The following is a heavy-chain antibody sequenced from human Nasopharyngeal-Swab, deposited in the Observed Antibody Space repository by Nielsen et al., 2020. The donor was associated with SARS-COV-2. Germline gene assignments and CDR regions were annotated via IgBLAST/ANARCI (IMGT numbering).Heavy chain of an antibody. Sequence: GESLKISCAASGFIFSGSAMHWVRQASGKGLEWVGRIGDKDHNYATTYGAAVKGRFTISRDDSKNTAFLQMDSLKTEHTALYYCTTDYYFDYWGQGTLVTVSS. V-gene: IGHV3-73*01. CDR1: GFIFSGSA. J-gene: IGHJ4*02. CDR2: IGDKDHNYAT. CDR3: TTDYYFDY.